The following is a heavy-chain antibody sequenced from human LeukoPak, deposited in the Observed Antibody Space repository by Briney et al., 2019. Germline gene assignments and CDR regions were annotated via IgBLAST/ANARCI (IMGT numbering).Heavy chain of an antibody. CDR2: FGGRGGST. CDR3: AKVPPRGVVVAATRGGGVY. J-gene: IGHJ4*02. Sequence: GGSLNLPVEAPGFTFSGNGLSWTRQAQGRGLEWAPLFGGRGGSTYYTDSVKGRFTISRDNSKNTLYLQMNSLRAEDTAVYYCAKVPPRGVVVAATRGGGVYWGQGTLVTVSS. CDR1: GFTFSGNG. D-gene: IGHD2-15*01. V-gene: IGHV3-23*01.